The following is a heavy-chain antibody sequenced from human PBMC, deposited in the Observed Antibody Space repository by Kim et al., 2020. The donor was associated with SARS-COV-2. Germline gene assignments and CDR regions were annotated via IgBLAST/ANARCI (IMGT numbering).Heavy chain of an antibody. CDR3: ARQGGYSYGAVAFDI. D-gene: IGHD5-18*01. Sequence: SFQGQVTISADKSISTAYLQWSSLKASDTAMYYCARQGGYSYGAVAFDIWGQGTMVTVSS. V-gene: IGHV5-51*01. J-gene: IGHJ3*02.